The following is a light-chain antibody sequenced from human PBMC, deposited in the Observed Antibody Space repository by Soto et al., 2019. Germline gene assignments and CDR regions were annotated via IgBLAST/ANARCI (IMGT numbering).Light chain of an antibody. CDR1: QSISAW. V-gene: IGKV1-5*03. CDR2: KAS. J-gene: IGKJ1*01. CDR3: QQYNDYSWT. Sequence: DIQMTQSPSTLSASAGDRVTITCRASQSISAWLAWYQHKPGKAPRLLIYKASSLESGVPSRFSGSGSGTEFTLTINSLQPDDVETYYCQQYNDYSWTFGQGTKVDIK.